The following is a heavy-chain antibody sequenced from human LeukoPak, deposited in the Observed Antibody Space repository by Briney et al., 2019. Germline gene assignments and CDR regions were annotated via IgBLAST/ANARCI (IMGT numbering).Heavy chain of an antibody. V-gene: IGHV3-23*01. J-gene: IGHJ4*02. CDR1: GFTFSSYV. Sequence: GGSLRLSCAASGFTFSSYVMSWVRQAPGKGLEWVSTISGSGGSTYYADSVKGRFTISRDNSKNTLYLQMNSLRAEDTAMYYCARHPPMVRGVINPLWDYWGQGTLVTVSS. CDR2: ISGSGGST. CDR3: ARHPPMVRGVINPLWDY. D-gene: IGHD3-10*01.